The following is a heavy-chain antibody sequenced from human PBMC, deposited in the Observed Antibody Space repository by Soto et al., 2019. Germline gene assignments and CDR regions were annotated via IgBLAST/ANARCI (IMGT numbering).Heavy chain of an antibody. CDR2: ISSGSSYI. Sequence: GGSLRLSCAASGFTFSSYSMNWVRQAPGKGLEWVSSISSGSSYIYYADSVKGRFTISRDNAKNSLYLQMNSLRAEDTAVYYCARDLTITMVRGVFYYYYGMDVWGQGTTVTVSS. J-gene: IGHJ6*02. CDR3: ARDLTITMVRGVFYYYYGMDV. D-gene: IGHD3-10*01. CDR1: GFTFSSYS. V-gene: IGHV3-21*01.